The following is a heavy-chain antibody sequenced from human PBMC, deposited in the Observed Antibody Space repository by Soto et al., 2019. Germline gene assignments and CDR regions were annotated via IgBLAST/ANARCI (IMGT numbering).Heavy chain of an antibody. CDR1: GYSFTSYW. V-gene: IGHV5-51*01. D-gene: IGHD3-10*01. J-gene: IGHJ6*02. CDR2: IYPGDSDT. CDR3: ARHGVRGFDYYYGMDV. Sequence: PGESLKISCKGAGYSFTSYWIGWVRQMPGKGLEWMGSIYPGDSDTRYSPSFQGQVTISADKSISTAYLQWSSLKASDTAMYYCARHGVRGFDYYYGMDVWGQGTTVTVS.